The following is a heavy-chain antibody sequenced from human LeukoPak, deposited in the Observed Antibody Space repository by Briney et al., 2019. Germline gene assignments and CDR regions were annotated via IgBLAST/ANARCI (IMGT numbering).Heavy chain of an antibody. D-gene: IGHD4-17*01. CDR1: GGSISSGGYY. CDR3: ARADTAYGDYDY. Sequence: PSQTQSLTCTVSGGSISSGGYYWSWIRQHPGKGLEWIGYIYYSGSTYYNPSLKSRVTISVDTSKNQFSLKLSSVTAADTAVYYCARADTAYGDYDYWGQRTLVTVSS. CDR2: IYYSGST. V-gene: IGHV4-31*03. J-gene: IGHJ4*02.